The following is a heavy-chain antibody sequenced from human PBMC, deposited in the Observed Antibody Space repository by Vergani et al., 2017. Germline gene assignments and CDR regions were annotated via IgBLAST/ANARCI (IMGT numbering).Heavy chain of an antibody. Sequence: QVQLVESGGGVVQPGRSLRLSCAASGFTFSSYGMHWVRQAPGKGLEWVAVIWYDGSNKYYADSVKGRFTISRDNSKNTLYLQMNSLRAEDTAVYYCAKRGALYYYDSSGYYNILGKVTDWYFDLWGRGTLVTVSS. V-gene: IGHV3-33*06. CDR2: IWYDGSNK. D-gene: IGHD3-22*01. CDR1: GFTFSSYG. J-gene: IGHJ2*01. CDR3: AKRGALYYYDSSGYYNILGKVTDWYFDL.